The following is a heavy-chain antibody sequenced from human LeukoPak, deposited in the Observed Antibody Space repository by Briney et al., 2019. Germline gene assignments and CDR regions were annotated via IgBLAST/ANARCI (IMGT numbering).Heavy chain of an antibody. CDR1: GFTFSTYG. CDR2: VSSTGSGT. D-gene: IGHD3-10*01. Sequence: PGGSLRLSCVAYGFTFSTYGMSWVRQAPGKGLEWVAAVSSTGSGTYYPDSLKGRFIISRDNSQNTVFLQMNSLRAEDTAVYYCAKEGAYPIITYDSWGQGTLVAVSS. CDR3: AKEGAYPIITYDS. V-gene: IGHV3-23*01. J-gene: IGHJ5*01.